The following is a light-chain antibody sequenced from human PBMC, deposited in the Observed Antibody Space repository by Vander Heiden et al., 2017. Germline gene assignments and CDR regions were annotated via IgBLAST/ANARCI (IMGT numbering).Light chain of an antibody. CDR3: SSYTSSSTYV. CDR2: EVS. CDR1: SSDVGSYNR. Sequence: QSALTQPPSVSGSPGQAVTISCTGTSSDVGSYNRVSWYQQPPGTAPKLMISEVSKRPSGVPDRFSGSKSGNTASLTISGLQAEDEADYYCSSYTSSSTYVFGTGTKVTVL. V-gene: IGLV2-18*02. J-gene: IGLJ1*01.